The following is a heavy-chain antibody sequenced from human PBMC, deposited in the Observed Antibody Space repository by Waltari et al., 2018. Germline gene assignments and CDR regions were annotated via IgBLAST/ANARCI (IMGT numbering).Heavy chain of an antibody. Sequence: QVQLQQWGAGLLKPSETLSLTCAVYGGSFRGSSWSWIRQPPGKGLEWIGEINHSGSTNYNTSLKSRVTISVDTSKNQFSLKLSSVTAADTAVYYCARGLGDKRALDYWGQGTLVTVSS. V-gene: IGHV4-34*01. J-gene: IGHJ4*02. D-gene: IGHD2-21*01. CDR1: GGSFRGSS. CDR2: INHSGST. CDR3: ARGLGDKRALDY.